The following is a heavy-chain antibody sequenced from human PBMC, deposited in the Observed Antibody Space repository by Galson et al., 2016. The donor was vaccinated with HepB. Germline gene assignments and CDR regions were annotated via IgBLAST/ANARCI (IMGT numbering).Heavy chain of an antibody. D-gene: IGHD2-21*01. CDR3: ARGGWVVPDN. J-gene: IGHJ4*02. Sequence: SETLSLACGVLGVSISSTNWWSWVRQPPGKGLEWIGYISYSGITNYQPSLKSRVTISLDTAERHISLQLNSVTPADTAVYYCARGGWVVPDNWGLGTLVTVSS. CDR2: ISYSGIT. CDR1: GVSISSTNW. V-gene: IGHV4-4*02.